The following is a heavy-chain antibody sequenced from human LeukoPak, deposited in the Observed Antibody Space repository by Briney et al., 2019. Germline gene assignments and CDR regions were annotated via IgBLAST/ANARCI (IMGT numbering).Heavy chain of an antibody. J-gene: IGHJ4*02. V-gene: IGHV3-23*01. D-gene: IGHD6-13*01. CDR2: VSGSGGRGAT. CDR1: GFTFSSYA. Sequence: GGSLRLSCAASGFTFSSYAMNWVRQAPGKGLEWVSCVSGSGGRGATYYTDSVKGRFTISRDKAKNTMYLQMNSLSGEDTAIYYCAKDIAASGLPRIFDFWGQGTLVTVSS. CDR3: AKDIAASGLPRIFDF.